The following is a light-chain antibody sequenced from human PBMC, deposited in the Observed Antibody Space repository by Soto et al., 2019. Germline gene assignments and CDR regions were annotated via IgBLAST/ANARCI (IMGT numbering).Light chain of an antibody. V-gene: IGKV3-15*01. CDR3: QQYNNWPRT. CDR2: GAS. Sequence: EIVMTQSPATLSVSPGERATLACRASQSVSSNLAWYQQKPGQASRLLIYGASTRATGIPARFSGSGSGTEFTFTISSLQSEDFAVYYCQQYNNWPRTFGQGTKVDIK. J-gene: IGKJ1*01. CDR1: QSVSSN.